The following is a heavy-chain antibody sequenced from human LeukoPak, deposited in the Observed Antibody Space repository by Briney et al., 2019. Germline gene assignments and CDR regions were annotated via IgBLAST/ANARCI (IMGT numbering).Heavy chain of an antibody. D-gene: IGHD6-6*01. V-gene: IGHV1-69*13. CDR2: IIPIFGTA. CDR3: ARDEYSSEPLAWFDP. J-gene: IGHJ5*02. CDR1: GYTFTGYY. Sequence: ASVKVSCKTSGYTFTGYYMHWVRQAPGQGLEWMGGIIPIFGTANYAQKFQGRVTITADESTSTAYMELSSLRSEDTAVYYCARDEYSSEPLAWFDPWGQGTLVTVSS.